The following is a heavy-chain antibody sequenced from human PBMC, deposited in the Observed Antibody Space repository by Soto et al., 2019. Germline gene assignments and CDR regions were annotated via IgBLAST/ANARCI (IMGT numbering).Heavy chain of an antibody. V-gene: IGHV1-69*01. D-gene: IGHD4-17*01. CDR3: ATQGVDYGDPNWFDP. J-gene: IGHJ5*02. CDR2: IIPIFGTA. CDR1: GGTFSSYA. Sequence: QVQLVQSGAEMKKPGSSVKVSCKASGGTFSSYAISWVRQAPGQGLEWMGGIIPIFGTANYAQKFQGRVTITADESTSTAYMELSSLRSEDTAVYYCATQGVDYGDPNWFDPWGQGTLVTVSS.